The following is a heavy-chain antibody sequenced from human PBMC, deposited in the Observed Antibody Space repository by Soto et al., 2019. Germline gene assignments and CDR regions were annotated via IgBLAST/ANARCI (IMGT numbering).Heavy chain of an antibody. CDR2: TSNSGST. D-gene: IGHD2-2*01. J-gene: IGHJ4*02. CDR3: ARGGGSTKVDY. CDR1: GGSITSSGYY. V-gene: IGHV4-31*03. Sequence: QVQLQESGPGLVKPSQTLSLTCTVSGGSITSSGYYWSWIRQHRGEGLEWIGFTSNSGSTSYNPSLKSRVTISVDTFSNQFSLNLKSVTAADTAVYYCARGGGSTKVDYWGQGTLVTVSP.